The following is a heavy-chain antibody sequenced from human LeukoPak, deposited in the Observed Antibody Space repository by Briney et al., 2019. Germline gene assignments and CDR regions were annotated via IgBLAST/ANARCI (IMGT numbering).Heavy chain of an antibody. Sequence: SETLSLTCAVYGGSFSGYYWSWIRQPPGKGLEWIGEINHSGSTNYNPSLKSRVTISVDTSKNQFSLKLSSVTAADTAVYYCAISTWIPSNYWGQGTLVIVSS. J-gene: IGHJ4*02. V-gene: IGHV4-34*01. CDR2: INHSGST. CDR3: AISTWIPSNY. CDR1: GGSFSGYY. D-gene: IGHD5-18*01.